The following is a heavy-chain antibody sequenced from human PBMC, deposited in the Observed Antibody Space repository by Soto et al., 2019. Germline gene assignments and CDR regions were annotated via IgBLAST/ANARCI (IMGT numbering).Heavy chain of an antibody. CDR3: DVIYGSGILGY. CDR2: ISYDGSNK. Sequence: PGWSLRLSCAASGFTFSSYGLHWVRQAPGKGLEWVAVISYDGSNKYYADSVKGRFTISRDNSKNTLYLQMNSLRAEDKAVYYYDVIYGSGILGYLGKGTLVTVSS. V-gene: IGHV3-30*03. J-gene: IGHJ4*02. D-gene: IGHD3-10*01. CDR1: GFTFSSYG.